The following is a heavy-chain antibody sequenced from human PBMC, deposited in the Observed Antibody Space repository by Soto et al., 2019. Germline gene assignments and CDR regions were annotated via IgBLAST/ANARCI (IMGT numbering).Heavy chain of an antibody. V-gene: IGHV1-69*06. D-gene: IGHD2-15*01. CDR2: IIPIFGTA. CDR3: ARGVVVADKVRDWFDP. J-gene: IGHJ5*02. Sequence: GASVKVSCKASGGTFSGYAISWVRQAPGQGLEWMGGIIPIFGTANYAQKFQGRVTITADKSTSTAYMELSSLRSEDTAVYYCARGVVVADKVRDWFDPWGQGTLVTVSS. CDR1: GGTFSGYA.